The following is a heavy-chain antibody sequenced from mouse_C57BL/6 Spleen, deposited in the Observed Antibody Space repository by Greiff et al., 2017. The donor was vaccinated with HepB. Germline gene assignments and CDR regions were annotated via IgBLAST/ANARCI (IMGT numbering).Heavy chain of an antibody. CDR2: IDPNSGGT. J-gene: IGHJ3*01. CDR1: GYTFTSYW. D-gene: IGHD1-1*01. Sequence: VQLQQPGAELVKPGASVKLSCKASGYTFTSYWMHWVKQRPGRGLEWIGRIDPNSGGTKYNEKFKSKATLTVDKPSSTAYMQLSSLTSEGSAVYYCARSFNRVVAKSFAYWGQGSLVTVSA. CDR3: ARSFNRVVAKSFAY. V-gene: IGHV1-72*01.